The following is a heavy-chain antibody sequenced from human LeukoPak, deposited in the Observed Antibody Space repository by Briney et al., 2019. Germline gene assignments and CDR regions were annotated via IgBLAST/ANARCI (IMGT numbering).Heavy chain of an antibody. CDR2: INHSGST. V-gene: IGHV4-34*01. CDR1: GGSFSGYY. Sequence: PSETLSLTCAVYGGSFSGYYWSWIRQPPGKGLEWIGEINHSGSTNYNPSLKSRVTISVDTSKNQFSLKLSSVTAADTAVYYCARTVVPAYRISDAFDIWGQGTLVTVSS. J-gene: IGHJ3*02. CDR3: ARTVVPAYRISDAFDI. D-gene: IGHD2-2*01.